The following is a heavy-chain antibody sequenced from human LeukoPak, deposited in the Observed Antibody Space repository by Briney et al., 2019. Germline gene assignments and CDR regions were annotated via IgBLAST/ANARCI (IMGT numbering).Heavy chain of an antibody. Sequence: GRSLRLSCAASGFTFSSYGMHWVRQAPGKGLEWVSVIYSGGSTYYADSVKGRFTISRDNSENTLYLQMNSLRAEDTAVYYCARGLNCGGDCYFYDYWGQGTLVTVSS. D-gene: IGHD2-21*02. CDR1: GFTFSSYG. CDR2: IYSGGST. J-gene: IGHJ4*02. V-gene: IGHV3-53*01. CDR3: ARGLNCGGDCYFYDY.